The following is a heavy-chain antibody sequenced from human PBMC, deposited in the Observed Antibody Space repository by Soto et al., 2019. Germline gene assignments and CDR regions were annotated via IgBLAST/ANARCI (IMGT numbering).Heavy chain of an antibody. J-gene: IGHJ4*02. CDR3: ASGRRDFDY. V-gene: IGHV4-34*01. CDR1: GGSFSGYF. Sequence: QVQLQQWGAGLLKPSETLSLTCAVYGGSFSGYFWTWVRQPPGKGLEWIGEINHSSTTNYNPSLKSRVTISVDTSENQFSLKLSSLTTADTAVYYCASGRRDFDYWGQGTLVTVSS. CDR2: INHSSTT.